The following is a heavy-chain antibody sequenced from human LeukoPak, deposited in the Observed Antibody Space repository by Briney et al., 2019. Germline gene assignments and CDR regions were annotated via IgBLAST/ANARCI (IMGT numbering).Heavy chain of an antibody. CDR2: IRSDGSNK. J-gene: IGHJ4*02. Sequence: GGSLRLSCAASGFTLSSSGMHWVRQAPGKGLEWVIYIRSDGSNKYYADSVKGRFTVSRDDSKNTLYLQMNSLRAEDKAVYYCAKDRDWAFDYWGQGALVTVSS. D-gene: IGHD2-21*02. CDR1: GFTLSSSG. CDR3: AKDRDWAFDY. V-gene: IGHV3-30*02.